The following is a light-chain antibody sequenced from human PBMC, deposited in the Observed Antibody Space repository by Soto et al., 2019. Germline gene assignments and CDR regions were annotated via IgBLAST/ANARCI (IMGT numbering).Light chain of an antibody. CDR2: TTS. CDR3: QQYHTWPIT. V-gene: IGKV3-20*01. CDR1: ESVTSSC. Sequence: IVLTQSPDTLSLSPGERATLSCTASESVTSSCLAWYQRKPGQAPRLLIHTTSTRATDIPDRFSGSGSGTDFTLTISSLQSEDFAIYYCQQYHTWPITFGGGTKVDIK. J-gene: IGKJ4*01.